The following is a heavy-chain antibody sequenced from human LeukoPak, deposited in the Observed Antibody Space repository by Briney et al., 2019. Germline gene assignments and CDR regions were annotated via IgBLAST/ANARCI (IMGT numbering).Heavy chain of an antibody. D-gene: IGHD3-3*01. CDR1: GFTFSSYW. V-gene: IGHV3-7*01. CDR3: ARDHYDFWSGYGNWIDP. Sequence: GGSLRLSCAASGFTFSSYWMSWVRQAPGKGLEWVANIKQDGSEKYYVDSVKGRFTISRDNAKNSLYLQMNSLRAEDTAVYYCARDHYDFWSGYGNWIDPWGQGTLVTVSS. J-gene: IGHJ5*02. CDR2: IKQDGSEK.